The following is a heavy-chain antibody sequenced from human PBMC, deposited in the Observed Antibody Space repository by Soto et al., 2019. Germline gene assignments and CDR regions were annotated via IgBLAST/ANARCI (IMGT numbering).Heavy chain of an antibody. CDR1: GYTFTTYD. J-gene: IGHJ5*02. V-gene: IGHV1-8*01. CDR3: ARASMYIWNDH. Sequence: QVQRVQSGAEVKRPGASVKVSCEASGYTFTTYDINWVRQASGQGLEWMGCVNPSSGNTVYAQKFHGRVTMTRDTSISTAYMELSSLKSDDTAIYYCARASMYIWNDHWGQGTLVTVSS. CDR2: VNPSSGNT. D-gene: IGHD1-20*01.